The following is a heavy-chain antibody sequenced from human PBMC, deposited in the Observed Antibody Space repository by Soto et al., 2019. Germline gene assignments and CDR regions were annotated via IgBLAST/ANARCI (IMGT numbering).Heavy chain of an antibody. D-gene: IGHD2-21*01. CDR1: GYTFINDW. Sequence: ESLKISCKGSGYTFINDWIGWVRQMPGKGLEWMGIIYPGDSDTRYSPSFQGQVTISADKSISTAYLQWSSLKASDTAIYYCARLLNIFDFDYWGQGTLVTVSS. J-gene: IGHJ4*02. CDR2: IYPGDSDT. V-gene: IGHV5-51*01. CDR3: ARLLNIFDFDY.